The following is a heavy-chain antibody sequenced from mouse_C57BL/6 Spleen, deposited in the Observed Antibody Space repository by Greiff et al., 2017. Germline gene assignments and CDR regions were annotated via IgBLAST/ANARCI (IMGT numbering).Heavy chain of an antibody. J-gene: IGHJ2*01. CDR3: ARLTGTNY. V-gene: IGHV5-17*01. Sequence: EVQLVESGGGLVKPGGSLKLSCAASGFTFSDYGMHWVRQAPEKGLEWVAYISSGSSTIYYADTVKGRFTLSRDNAKNTLFLQLTRLRSEDTAMYYCARLTGTNYWGKGTTLTVSS. CDR2: ISSGSSTI. CDR1: GFTFSDYG. D-gene: IGHD4-1*01.